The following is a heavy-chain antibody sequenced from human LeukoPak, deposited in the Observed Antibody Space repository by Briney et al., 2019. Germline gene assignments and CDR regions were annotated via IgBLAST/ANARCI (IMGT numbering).Heavy chain of an antibody. V-gene: IGHV4-34*01. J-gene: IGHJ5*02. CDR2: TNHSGST. CDR3: ARGFSPIFCSSTSCYKKKGWFDP. CDR1: GGSFSGYY. Sequence: SETLSLTCAVYGGSFSGYYWSWLRQPPGKGLEWIGETNHSGSTNYNPSLKSRVTISVDTSKNQFSLKLSSVTAADTAVYYCARGFSPIFCSSTSCYKKKGWFDPWGQGTLVTVSS. D-gene: IGHD2-2*02.